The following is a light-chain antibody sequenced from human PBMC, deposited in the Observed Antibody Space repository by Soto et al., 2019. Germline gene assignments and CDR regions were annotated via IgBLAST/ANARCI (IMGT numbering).Light chain of an antibody. CDR3: QQYDSYVVT. J-gene: IGKJ4*01. V-gene: IGKV3-20*01. CDR1: QSVSSSY. CDR2: GAS. Sequence: EIVLTQSPGTLSLSPWERATLSCRASQSVSSSYLAWYQQKPGQAPRLLIYGASSRATGTPDRFSGSGSGTEFTLTISSLQPDDFATYYCQQYDSYVVTFGGGTKV.